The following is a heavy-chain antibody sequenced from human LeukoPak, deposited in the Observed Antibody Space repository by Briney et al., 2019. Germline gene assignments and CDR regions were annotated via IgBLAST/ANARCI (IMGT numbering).Heavy chain of an antibody. V-gene: IGHV3-11*01. CDR1: GFTFSDYY. Sequence: GGSLRLSCAASGFTFSDYYMSWIRQAPGKGLEWVSYISSSGSTIYYADSVKGRFTISRDNAKNSLYLQMNSLRAEDTAVYYCARAPYDSSGYFRRGYYYYYMDVWGKGTTVTISS. J-gene: IGHJ6*03. CDR3: ARAPYDSSGYFRRGYYYYYMDV. D-gene: IGHD3-22*01. CDR2: ISSSGSTI.